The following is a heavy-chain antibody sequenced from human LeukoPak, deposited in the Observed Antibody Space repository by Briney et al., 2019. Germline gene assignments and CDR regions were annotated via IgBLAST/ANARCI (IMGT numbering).Heavy chain of an antibody. V-gene: IGHV1-18*01. J-gene: IGHJ6*03. Sequence: ASVKVSCKASGYTFTSYGISWVRQAPGQGLEWMGWISAYNGNTNYAQKLQGRVTMTTDTSTSTAYMELRSLRSDDTAVYYCARGVAATKYYYYYYYMDVWGKGTTVTISS. CDR3: ARGVAATKYYYYYYYMDV. CDR1: GYTFTSYG. CDR2: ISAYNGNT. D-gene: IGHD1-26*01.